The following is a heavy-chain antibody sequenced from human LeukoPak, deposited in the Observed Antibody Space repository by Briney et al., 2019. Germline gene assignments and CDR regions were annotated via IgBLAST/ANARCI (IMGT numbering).Heavy chain of an antibody. CDR3: ARGPSHGAFDI. V-gene: IGHV1-2*02. D-gene: IGHD6-6*01. CDR1: GYTFTYYY. CDR2: INPNSGDT. J-gene: IGHJ3*02. Sequence: ASVKVSCKASGYTFTYYYMHWLRQAPGQGLEWMGWINPNSGDTYSAQKFQGRVTMTRDTSINSAYMDLSSLRSDDTAVYYCARGPSHGAFDIWGQGTMVTVSS.